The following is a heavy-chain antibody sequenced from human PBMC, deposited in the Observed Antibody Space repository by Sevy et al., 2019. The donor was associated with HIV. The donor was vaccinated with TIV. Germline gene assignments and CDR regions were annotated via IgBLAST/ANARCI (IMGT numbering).Heavy chain of an antibody. CDR3: ARGLLVSARPPEGYFDY. CDR1: VFTFSSYA. CDR2: ISYDGSNK. J-gene: IGHJ4*02. Sequence: GGSLRLSCAASVFTFSSYAMHWVRQAPGKGLEWVAVISYDGSNKYYADSVKGRFTISRDNSKNTLYLQMNSLRAEDTAVYYCARGLLVSARPPEGYFDYWGQGTLVTVSS. V-gene: IGHV3-30-3*01. D-gene: IGHD6-6*01.